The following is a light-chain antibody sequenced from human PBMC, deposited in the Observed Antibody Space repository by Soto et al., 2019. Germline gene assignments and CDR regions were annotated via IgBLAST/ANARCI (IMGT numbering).Light chain of an antibody. Sequence: EIVLTQSPATLSLSPGEIATLSFSASQSVSSYLAWYQQKPGQAPRLLIYDASNRATDIPARFSGSGSGTDFTLTISSLEPEDFAVYYCQQANSFPWITFGQGTRLEIK. CDR1: QSVSSY. J-gene: IGKJ5*01. V-gene: IGKV3-11*01. CDR2: DAS. CDR3: QQANSFPWIT.